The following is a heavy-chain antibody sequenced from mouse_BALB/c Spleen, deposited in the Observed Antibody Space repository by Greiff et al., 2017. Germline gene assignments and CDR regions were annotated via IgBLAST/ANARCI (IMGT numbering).Heavy chain of an antibody. CDR3: ARHRDEKNYAMDY. CDR1: GFTFSSYY. Sequence: EVMLVESGGGLVKLGGSLKLSCAASGFTFSSYYMSWVRQTPEKRLELVAAINSNGGSTYYPDTVKGRFTISRDNAKNTLYLQMSSLKSEDTALYYCARHRDEKNYAMDYWGQGTSVTVSS. V-gene: IGHV5-6-2*01. D-gene: IGHD3-3*01. J-gene: IGHJ4*01. CDR2: INSNGGST.